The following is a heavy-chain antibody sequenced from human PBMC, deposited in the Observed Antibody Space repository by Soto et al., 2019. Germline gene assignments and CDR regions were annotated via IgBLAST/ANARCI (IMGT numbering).Heavy chain of an antibody. CDR2: ISGSGVST. J-gene: IGHJ4*02. CDR3: AKELHTSSGWSQVIY. D-gene: IGHD6-19*01. CDR1: GFTFSSYA. Sequence: VPLLESGGGLVQPGGSLRLSCAASGFTFSSYAMSWVRQAPGKGLEWVSAISGSGVSTYYADSVKGRFTVSRDNSKNSLYLQMNSLRAEDTAVYYCAKELHTSSGWSQVIYWGQGTLVTVSS. V-gene: IGHV3-23*01.